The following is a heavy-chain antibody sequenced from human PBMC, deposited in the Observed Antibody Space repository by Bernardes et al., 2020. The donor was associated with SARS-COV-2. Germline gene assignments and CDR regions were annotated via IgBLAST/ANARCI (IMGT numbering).Heavy chain of an antibody. D-gene: IGHD2-8*02. CDR2: IYWDDDK. CDR1: GFSLSTTAVG. J-gene: IGHJ4*02. V-gene: IGHV2-5*02. Sequence: SGPTLVKPTQTLTLTCTFSGFSLSTTAVGVGWIRQTPGKALEWLTLIYWDDDKRYSPSLKRRLTITKDTSKNQAVLTMTNMDPVDTATYYCAHARGTGNSPVFDYWGQGTLVTVSS. CDR3: AHARGTGNSPVFDY.